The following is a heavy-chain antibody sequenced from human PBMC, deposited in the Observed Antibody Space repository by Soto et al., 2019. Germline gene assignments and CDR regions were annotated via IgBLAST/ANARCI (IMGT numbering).Heavy chain of an antibody. Sequence: QVQLVQSGAEVKKPGASVKVSCKASGYTFTSYGISWVRQAPGQGLEWMGWVSAYNGNRNYARKLQGRVTMPTDTSTSTAYMELRSLSSDDTAVYYCARVEDVYYYYGMDVWGQGTTVIVSS. V-gene: IGHV1-18*01. J-gene: IGHJ6*02. CDR1: GYTFTSYG. CDR2: VSAYNGNR. CDR3: ARVEDVYYYYGMDV.